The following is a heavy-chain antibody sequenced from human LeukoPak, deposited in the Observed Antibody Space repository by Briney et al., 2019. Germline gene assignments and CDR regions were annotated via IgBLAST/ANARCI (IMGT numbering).Heavy chain of an antibody. D-gene: IGHD3-10*01. V-gene: IGHV4-39*01. CDR1: GSSISSSSYY. CDR2: IYYSGST. J-gene: IGHJ4*02. Sequence: PSETLSLTCTVSGSSISSSSYYWGWIRQPPGKGLEWIGSIYYSGSTYYNPSLKSRVTISVDTSKNQFSLKLSSVTAADTAVYYCARRARGFGESPFDYWGQGTLVTVSS. CDR3: ARRARGFGESPFDY.